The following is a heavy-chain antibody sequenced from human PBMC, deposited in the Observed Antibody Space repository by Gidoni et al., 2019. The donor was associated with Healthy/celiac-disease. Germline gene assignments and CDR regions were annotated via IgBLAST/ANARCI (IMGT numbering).Heavy chain of an antibody. J-gene: IGHJ6*02. Sequence: QITLKESGPTLVKPTQPLTLTFPFSGFSLSTSGVGVGWIRQPPGKALEWLALIYWDDDKRYSPSLKSRLTITKDTSKNQVVLTMTNMDPVDTATYYCAHSIDGYYYYGMDVWGQGTTVTVSS. CDR3: AHSIDGYYYYGMDV. V-gene: IGHV2-5*02. CDR2: IYWDDDK. CDR1: GFSLSTSGVG.